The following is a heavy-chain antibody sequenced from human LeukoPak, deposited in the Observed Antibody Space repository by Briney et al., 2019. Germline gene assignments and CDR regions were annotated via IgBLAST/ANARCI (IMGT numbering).Heavy chain of an antibody. CDR3: ARDLYYDFWSGYYKGAFDI. D-gene: IGHD3-3*01. V-gene: IGHV3-48*01. J-gene: IGHJ3*02. CDR1: GFTFSSYS. CDR2: ISSSSSTI. Sequence: GGSPRLSCAASGFTFSSYSMNWVRQAPGKGLEWVSYISSSSSTIYYADSVKGRFTISRDNAKNSLYLQMNSLRAEDTAVYYCARDLYYDFWSGYYKGAFDIWGQGTMVTVSS.